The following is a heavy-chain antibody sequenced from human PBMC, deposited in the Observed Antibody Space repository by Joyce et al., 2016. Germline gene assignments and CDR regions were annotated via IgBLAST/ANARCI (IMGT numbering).Heavy chain of an antibody. CDR1: GLTLSNYG. J-gene: IGHJ4*02. CDR3: AKILTATYSSGWFLDY. Sequence: QVQLVESGGGVVQPGRSLRLSCAASGLTLSNYGVHWVRQAPGKRLEWVAVISYDGIYKYYADSVTGRFTISRDNSKNTVFLEMNSLRTEDTAVYYCAKILTATYSSGWFLDYWGQGTLVTVSS. CDR2: ISYDGIYK. D-gene: IGHD6-25*01. V-gene: IGHV3-30*18.